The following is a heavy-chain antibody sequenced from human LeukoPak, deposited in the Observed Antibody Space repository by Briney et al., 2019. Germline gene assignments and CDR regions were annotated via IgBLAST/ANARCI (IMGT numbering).Heavy chain of an antibody. V-gene: IGHV3-53*01. CDR1: GLTVSSNY. CDR3: ARDPRYCSGGACSRGDY. D-gene: IGHD2-15*01. Sequence: GGSLRLSCAASGLTVSSNYMTWVRQAPGKGLEWVSIIYSGGSTYYADSVKGRFTTSRDNSENTVYLQMNRLRAEDTALYYCARDPRYCSGGACSRGDYWGQGTLVTVSS. CDR2: IYSGGST. J-gene: IGHJ4*02.